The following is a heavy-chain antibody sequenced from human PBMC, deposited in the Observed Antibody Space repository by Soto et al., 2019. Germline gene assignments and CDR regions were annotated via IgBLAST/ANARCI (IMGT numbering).Heavy chain of an antibody. V-gene: IGHV3-15*01. CDR3: TTEPDCSGGSCYPDPFDY. CDR2: IKSKTDGGTT. CDR1: GFTFSNAW. Sequence: GGSLRPSCAASGFTFSNAWMSWVRQAPGKGLEWVGRIKSKTDGGTTDYAAPVKGRFTISRDDSKNTLYLQMNSLKTEDTAVYYCTTEPDCSGGSCYPDPFDYWGQGTLVTVSS. J-gene: IGHJ4*02. D-gene: IGHD2-15*01.